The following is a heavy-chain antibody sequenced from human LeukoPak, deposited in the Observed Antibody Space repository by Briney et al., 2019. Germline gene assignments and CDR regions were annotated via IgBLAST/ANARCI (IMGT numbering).Heavy chain of an antibody. CDR1: GFTFSSYG. V-gene: IGHV3-30*03. CDR2: ISYDGSNK. Sequence: GGSLRLSCAASGFTFSSYGMHWVRQAPGKGLEWVAVISYDGSNKYYADSVKGRFTISRDNSKNTLYLQMNSLRAEDRAVYYCAERSDIWGQGTMVTVSS. J-gene: IGHJ3*02. CDR3: AERSDI.